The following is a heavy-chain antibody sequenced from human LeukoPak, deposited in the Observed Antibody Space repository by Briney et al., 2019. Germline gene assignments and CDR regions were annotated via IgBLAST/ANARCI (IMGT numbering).Heavy chain of an antibody. CDR2: IRYDGSNK. D-gene: IGHD2-21*01. Sequence: GGSLRLSCAASGFTFSSYGMHWVRQAPGKWLEWVAFIRYDGSNKYYADSVKGRFTISRDNSKNTLYLQMNSLRAEDTAVYYCAKGQPVVVIVPDYFDYWGPGTLVTVSS. CDR1: GFTFSSYG. J-gene: IGHJ4*02. V-gene: IGHV3-30*02. CDR3: AKGQPVVVIVPDYFDY.